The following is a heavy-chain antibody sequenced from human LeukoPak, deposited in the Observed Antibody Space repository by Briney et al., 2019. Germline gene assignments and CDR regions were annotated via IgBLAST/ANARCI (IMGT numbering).Heavy chain of an antibody. CDR3: ARHGGTLDYFDY. CDR1: NGSISTYY. CDR2: IYHGGTT. V-gene: IGHV4-59*08. Sequence: SETLSLTCSVSNGSISTYYWSWIRQSPGKGLEWIGYIYHGGTTSYNPSLKRRVTISVDSPKNQFFLRLTSLTAADTALYYCARHGGTLDYFDYWGPGSLVIVSS. J-gene: IGHJ4*02. D-gene: IGHD1-26*01.